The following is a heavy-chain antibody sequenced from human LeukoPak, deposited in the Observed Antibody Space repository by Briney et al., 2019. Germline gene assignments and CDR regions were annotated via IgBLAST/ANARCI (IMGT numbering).Heavy chain of an antibody. CDR3: ARPPYSSSSDY. CDR2: IKQDGSEK. D-gene: IGHD6-6*01. J-gene: IGHJ4*02. CDR1: ASTFSGYW. V-gene: IGHV3-7*01. Sequence: GGSLRLPCAASASTFSGYWMSWVRQAPGKGREGVANIKQDGSEKYYVDSVKGRFTISRDNAKNSLYLQMNSLRAEDTAVYYCARPPYSSSSDYWGQGTLVTVSS.